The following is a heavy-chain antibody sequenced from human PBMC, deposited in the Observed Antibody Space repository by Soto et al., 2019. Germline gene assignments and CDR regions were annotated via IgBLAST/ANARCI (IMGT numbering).Heavy chain of an antibody. V-gene: IGHV4-39*01. CDR1: GASINNFAYY. Sequence: SETLSLTCSVSGASINNFAYYWGWIRQPPGKGLEWIGTVYYNENTYYNPSLKSRVAISVDTAKNQFSLNLRSVTAADTAIYFCARRERYYGSPGWFDPWGQGALVTVSS. CDR3: ARRERYYGSPGWFDP. D-gene: IGHD3-10*01. J-gene: IGHJ5*01. CDR2: VYYNENT.